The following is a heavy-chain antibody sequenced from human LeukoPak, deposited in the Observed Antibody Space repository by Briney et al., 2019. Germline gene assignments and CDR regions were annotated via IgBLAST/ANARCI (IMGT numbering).Heavy chain of an antibody. J-gene: IGHJ5*02. Sequence: SETLSLTCTVSGDSISDFYWTWIRQTPGKGLEWIGFISSSGNSNYSPSLESRVSFSLDTSKSQFSLSLKSVTAADTAVYYCARVFRGAVTSNWFDPWGQRILVTVSS. CDR3: ARVFRGAVTSNWFDP. D-gene: IGHD3-3*01. CDR1: GDSISDFY. CDR2: ISSSGNS. V-gene: IGHV4-59*01.